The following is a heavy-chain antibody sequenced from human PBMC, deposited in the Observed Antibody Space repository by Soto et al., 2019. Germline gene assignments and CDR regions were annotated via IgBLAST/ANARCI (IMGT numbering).Heavy chain of an antibody. CDR3: ARGGYYYDSSGYPPYADYYYYYGMDV. J-gene: IGHJ6*02. V-gene: IGHV5-51*01. CDR2: SYPGDSDT. Sequence: GESLKISCKGSVYSFTSYWIGWVRQMPGKGLEWMGISYPGDSDTRYSPSFQGQVTISADKSISTAYLQWSSLKASDTAMYYCARGGYYYDSSGYPPYADYYYYYGMDVWGQGTTVTVSS. D-gene: IGHD3-22*01. CDR1: VYSFTSYW.